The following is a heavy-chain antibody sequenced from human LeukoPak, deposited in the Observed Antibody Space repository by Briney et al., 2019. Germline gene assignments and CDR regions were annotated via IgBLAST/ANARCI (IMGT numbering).Heavy chain of an antibody. CDR1: DDSINNNAYY. J-gene: IGHJ4*02. V-gene: IGHV4-61*05. CDR3: ARTSGIDVDTAMVLDY. D-gene: IGHD5-18*01. Sequence: SETLSLTCIISDDSINNNAYYWGWVRQPPGKGLEWIGYIYYSGSTNYNPSLKSRVTISVDTSKNQFSLKLSSVTAADTAVYHCARTSGIDVDTAMVLDYWGQGTLVTVSS. CDR2: IYYSGST.